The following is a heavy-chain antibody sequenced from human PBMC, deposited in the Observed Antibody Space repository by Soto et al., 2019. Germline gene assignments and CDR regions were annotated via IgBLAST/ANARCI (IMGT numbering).Heavy chain of an antibody. J-gene: IGHJ4*02. CDR3: DGSDF. V-gene: IGHV3-23*01. CDR1: GFTFSAYA. CDR2: ISGDGSGT. D-gene: IGHD1-26*01. Sequence: EVRLLESGGGLVQPGGSLRLACAAAGFTFSAYAMSWARQAPGKGLEWVLTISGDGSGTHYADSVRGRFTISRDNSKSTLFLQMESLRVEDTAIYYCDGSDFWGQGTLVTVSS.